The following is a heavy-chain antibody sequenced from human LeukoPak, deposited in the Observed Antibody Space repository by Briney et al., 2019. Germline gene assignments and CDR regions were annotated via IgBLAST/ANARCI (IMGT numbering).Heavy chain of an antibody. V-gene: IGHV3-7*01. D-gene: IGHD3-16*01. CDR1: GFTFSSYW. CDR3: AKSTRAVMAMMDV. CDR2: IKQDGTEK. J-gene: IGHJ6*04. Sequence: GGSLRLSCAASGFTFSSYWMSWVRQAPGKGLEWVANIKQDGTEKYYVDSVKGRFTISRDNAKNSLFLQMNSLRAEDTAVYFCAKSTRAVMAMMDVWGKGTTVTVSS.